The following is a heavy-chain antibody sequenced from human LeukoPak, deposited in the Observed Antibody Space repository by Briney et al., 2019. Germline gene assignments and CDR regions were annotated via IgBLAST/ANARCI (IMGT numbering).Heavy chain of an antibody. D-gene: IGHD2-15*01. CDR1: GGSLSGYY. Sequence: SETLSLTCAVYGGSLSGYYWSWIRQPPGKGLGWIGEINHSGSTNYNPSLKSRVTISVDTSKNQFSLKLSSVTAADTAVYHCARTPYLCSGGSCYSGYFDYWGQGTLVTVSS. V-gene: IGHV4-34*01. CDR3: ARTPYLCSGGSCYSGYFDY. J-gene: IGHJ4*02. CDR2: INHSGST.